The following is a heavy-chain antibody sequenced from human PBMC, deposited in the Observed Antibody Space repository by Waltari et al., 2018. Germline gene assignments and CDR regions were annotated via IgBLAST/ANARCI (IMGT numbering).Heavy chain of an antibody. Sequence: QVQLQESGPGLVKPSETLSLTCAVSGYSISSGYYWGWIRQPPGKGLAWIGSIYHSGSTYSNPSLKSRVTISVDTSKNQCSLKLSSVTAADTAVYYCARRSPVRQLVSSWFDPWGQGTLVTVSS. CDR2: IYHSGST. CDR3: ARRSPVRQLVSSWFDP. V-gene: IGHV4-38-2*01. CDR1: GYSISSGYY. J-gene: IGHJ5*02. D-gene: IGHD6-6*01.